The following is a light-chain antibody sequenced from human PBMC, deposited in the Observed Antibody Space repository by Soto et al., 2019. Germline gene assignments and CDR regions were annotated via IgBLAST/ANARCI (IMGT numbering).Light chain of an antibody. V-gene: IGKV3-11*01. CDR2: YTS. CDR3: HQRQSWART. Sequence: EIVLTQSPATLSSSPGETATLSCRASQYVGTRLAWYQHKPGQAPRLLIYYTSNRATGIPARFSGSGSGTDFPLHIRSLAPADFAICYCHQRQSWARTFGQGTKVQLK. CDR1: QYVGTR. J-gene: IGKJ1*01.